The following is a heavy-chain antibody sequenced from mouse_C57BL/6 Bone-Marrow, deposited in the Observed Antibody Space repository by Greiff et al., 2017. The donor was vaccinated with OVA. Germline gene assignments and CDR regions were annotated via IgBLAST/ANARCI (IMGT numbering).Heavy chain of an antibody. Sequence: EVMLVGSGGGLVKPGGSLKLSCAASGFTFSSYAMSWVRQTPEKRLEWVATISDGGSYTYYPDNVKGRFTISRDNAKNNLYLQMSHLKSEDTAMYYCARAVYYGKIYYAMDYWGQGTSVTVSS. J-gene: IGHJ4*01. CDR1: GFTFSSYA. D-gene: IGHD1-1*01. CDR3: ARAVYYGKIYYAMDY. V-gene: IGHV5-4*03. CDR2: ISDGGSYT.